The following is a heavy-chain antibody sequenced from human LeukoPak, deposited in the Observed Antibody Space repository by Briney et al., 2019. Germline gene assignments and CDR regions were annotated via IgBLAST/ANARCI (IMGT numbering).Heavy chain of an antibody. CDR3: AREMYSSKPMLNAFDI. J-gene: IGHJ3*02. CDR2: ISSSSSTI. Sequence: QPGGSLRLSCAASGFTFSSYSMNWVRQAPGKGLEWVSYISSSSSTIYYADSVKGRFTFSRDNAKNPLYLQMNSLRAEDTAVYYCAREMYSSKPMLNAFDIWGQGTMVTVSS. D-gene: IGHD6-13*01. CDR1: GFTFSSYS. V-gene: IGHV3-48*04.